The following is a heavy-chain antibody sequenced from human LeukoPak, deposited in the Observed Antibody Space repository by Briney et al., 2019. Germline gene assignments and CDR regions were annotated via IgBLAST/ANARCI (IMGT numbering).Heavy chain of an antibody. CDR1: GLRFSSYG. CDR3: AKDGSITAAGGFDP. CDR2: ISYDGSNK. J-gene: IGHJ5*02. D-gene: IGHD6-13*01. Sequence: PGRSLRLSCAASGLRFSSYGMHWVRQAPGKGLEWVAVISYDGSNKYYADSVKGRFTISRDKSKNTLDLQMNSRRAEDTAVYYCAKDGSITAAGGFDPWGQGTLVTVSS. V-gene: IGHV3-30*18.